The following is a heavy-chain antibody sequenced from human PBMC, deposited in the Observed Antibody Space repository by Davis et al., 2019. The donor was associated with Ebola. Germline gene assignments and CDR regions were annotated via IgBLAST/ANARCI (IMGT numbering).Heavy chain of an antibody. CDR3: ATSNWFDP. Sequence: SETLSLTCTVSGGSISSGGYYWSWIRQHPGKGLEWIGYIYYSGSTYYNPSLKSRLTISIDTSKNQFSLKLTSVTAADTSVYYCATSNWFDPWGQGTLVTVSS. V-gene: IGHV4-31*03. J-gene: IGHJ5*02. CDR2: IYYSGST. CDR1: GGSISSGGYY.